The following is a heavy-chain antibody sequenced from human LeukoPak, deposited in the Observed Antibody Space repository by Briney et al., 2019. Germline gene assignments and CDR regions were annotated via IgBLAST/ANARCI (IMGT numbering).Heavy chain of an antibody. J-gene: IGHJ4*02. D-gene: IGHD3-10*01. V-gene: IGHV3-30*18. Sequence: GGSLRLSCAASGFTFSSYGMHWVRQAPGKGLEWVAVISYDGSNRYYADSVKGRFTISRDNSKNTLYLQMNSLRAEDTAVYYCAKDSPIWFGELYYFDYWGQGTLVTVSS. CDR1: GFTFSSYG. CDR3: AKDSPIWFGELYYFDY. CDR2: ISYDGSNR.